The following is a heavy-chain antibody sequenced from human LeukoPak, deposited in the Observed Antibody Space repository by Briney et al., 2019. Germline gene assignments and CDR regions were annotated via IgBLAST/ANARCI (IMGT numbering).Heavy chain of an antibody. Sequence: SETLSLTCTVSGYSISSGYYWGWIRQPPGKGLEWIGSIYHSGSTYYNPSLKSRVTISVDTSKNQFSLKLSAVTAADTAVYYCARDGNNYGAIVYWGQGTLVTVSS. CDR3: ARDGNNYGAIVY. CDR1: GYSISSGYY. D-gene: IGHD4-11*01. V-gene: IGHV4-38-2*02. CDR2: IYHSGST. J-gene: IGHJ4*02.